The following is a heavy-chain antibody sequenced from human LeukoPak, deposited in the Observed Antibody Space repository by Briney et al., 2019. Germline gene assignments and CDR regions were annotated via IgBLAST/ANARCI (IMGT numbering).Heavy chain of an antibody. J-gene: IGHJ5*02. Sequence: GASVKVSCKASGYTFTSYDINWVRQATGQGLEWMGWMNPNSGNTGYAQKFQGRVTMTRNTSISTAYMELSSLRSEDTAVYYCASFSGSHIHWFDPWGQGTLVTVSS. D-gene: IGHD3-10*01. CDR1: GYTFTSYD. CDR2: MNPNSGNT. V-gene: IGHV1-8*01. CDR3: ASFSGSHIHWFDP.